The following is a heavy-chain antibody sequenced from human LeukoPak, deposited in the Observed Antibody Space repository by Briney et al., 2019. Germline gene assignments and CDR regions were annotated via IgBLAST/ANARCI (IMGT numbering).Heavy chain of an antibody. J-gene: IGHJ5*02. CDR3: AREGSSSWFWFDP. V-gene: IGHV3-30*04. Sequence: GGSLRLSCAASGFTFSSYAMHWVRQAPGKGLEWVAVISYVGSNKYYADSVKGRFTISRDNSKNTLYLQMNSLRAEDTAVYYCAREGSSSWFWFDPWGQGTLVTVSS. D-gene: IGHD6-13*01. CDR2: ISYVGSNK. CDR1: GFTFSSYA.